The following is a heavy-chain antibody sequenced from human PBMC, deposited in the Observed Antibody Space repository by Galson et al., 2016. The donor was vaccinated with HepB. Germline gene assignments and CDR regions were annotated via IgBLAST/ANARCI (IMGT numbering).Heavy chain of an antibody. CDR1: GFTFSSYA. CDR3: AKGYNILTGHIDY. V-gene: IGHV3-23*01. Sequence: SLRLSCAVSGFTFSSYAMSWFRQAPGKGLEWVSSITGSGGRSDFADSVKGRFTISRDNSKNILFLQMNNLGAEDTAVYYCAKGYNILTGHIDYWGRGTLVTVAS. J-gene: IGHJ4*02. CDR2: ITGSGGRS. D-gene: IGHD3-9*01.